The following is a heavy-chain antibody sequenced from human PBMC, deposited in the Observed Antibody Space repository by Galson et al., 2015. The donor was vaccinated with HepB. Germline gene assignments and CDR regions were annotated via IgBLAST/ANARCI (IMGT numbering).Heavy chain of an antibody. D-gene: IGHD3-3*01. Sequence: SVKVSCKASGYTFTGYYMHWVRQAPGQGLEWMGWINPNSGGTNYAQKFQGWVTMTRDTSISTAYMELSRLRSDDTAVYYCARLGFWSVYYGYYGMDVWGQGTTVTVSS. CDR2: INPNSGGT. CDR1: GYTFTGYY. J-gene: IGHJ6*02. CDR3: ARLGFWSVYYGYYGMDV. V-gene: IGHV1-2*04.